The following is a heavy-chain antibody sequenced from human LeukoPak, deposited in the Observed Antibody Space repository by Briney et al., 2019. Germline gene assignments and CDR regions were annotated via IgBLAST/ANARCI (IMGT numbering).Heavy chain of an antibody. CDR3: ARESFTFGGVIAPDFDY. V-gene: IGHV3-48*03. CDR1: GFTFSSYE. CDR2: ISSSGSTI. J-gene: IGHJ4*02. Sequence: GGSLGLSCAASGFTFSSYEMNWVRQAPGKGLEWASYISSSGSTIYYADSVKGRFTISRDNAKNSLYLQMNSLRAEDTAVYYCARESFTFGGVIAPDFDYWGQGTLVIVSS. D-gene: IGHD3-16*02.